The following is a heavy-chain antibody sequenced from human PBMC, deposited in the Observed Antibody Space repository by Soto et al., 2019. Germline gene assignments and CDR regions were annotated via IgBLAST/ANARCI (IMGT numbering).Heavy chain of an antibody. Sequence: GGSLRLSCAASGFTFSSYGMHWVRQAPGKGLEWVAVISYDGSNKYYADSVKGRFTISRDNSKNTLYLQMNSLRAEDTAGYYGAKPTAGGLRWYYGRDSGGQGPTVTVSS. CDR3: AKPTAGGLRWYYGRDS. D-gene: IGHD4-17*01. V-gene: IGHV3-30*18. J-gene: IGHJ6*02. CDR1: GFTFSSYG. CDR2: ISYDGSNK.